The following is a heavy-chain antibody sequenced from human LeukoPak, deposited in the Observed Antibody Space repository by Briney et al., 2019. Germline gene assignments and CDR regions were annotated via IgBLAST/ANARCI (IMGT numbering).Heavy chain of an antibody. J-gene: IGHJ4*02. CDR3: ASDQLLLCALDY. Sequence: SETLSLTXTVSGGSISSSSYYWGWIRQPPGKGLEWIGSIYYSGSTYYNPSLKRRVTISVDTSKNQFSLKLSSVTAADTAVYYCASDQLLLCALDYWGQGTLVTVSS. D-gene: IGHD2-2*01. CDR1: GGSISSSSYY. CDR2: IYYSGST. V-gene: IGHV4-39*02.